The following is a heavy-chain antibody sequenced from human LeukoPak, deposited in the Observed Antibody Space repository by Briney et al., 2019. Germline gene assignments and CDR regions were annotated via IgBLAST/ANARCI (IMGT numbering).Heavy chain of an antibody. CDR2: IFYSGST. CDR3: ARERSGSEIFARSFDI. D-gene: IGHD3-3*01. Sequence: NPSETLSLTCAVSGGSISSSNWWSWVRQPPGQGLEWIGEIFYSGSTNYNPSLKSRIIISVDKSKNQFSLKLSSVTAADTAVYYCARERSGSEIFARSFDIWGQGTMVTVSS. J-gene: IGHJ3*02. V-gene: IGHV4-4*02. CDR1: GGSISSSNW.